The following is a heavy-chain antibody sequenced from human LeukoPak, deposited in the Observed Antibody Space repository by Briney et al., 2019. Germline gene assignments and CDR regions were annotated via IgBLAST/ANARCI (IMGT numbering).Heavy chain of an antibody. J-gene: IGHJ4*02. Sequence: SETLSLTCTVSGYSISSGYHWDWIRQPPGKGLEWIGSIHHSGKTYYNPSLKSRVTISVDTSKNQFSLNLSSVTAADTAVYYCARVNWIVDYWGQGTLVTVSS. CDR2: IHHSGKT. D-gene: IGHD1-20*01. CDR1: GYSISSGYH. CDR3: ARVNWIVDY. V-gene: IGHV4-38-2*02.